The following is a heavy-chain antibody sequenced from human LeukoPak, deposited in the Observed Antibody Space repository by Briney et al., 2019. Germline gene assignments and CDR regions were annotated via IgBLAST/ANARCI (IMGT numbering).Heavy chain of an antibody. Sequence: GGSLRLSGAASGFTVSSNYMSWVRQAPGKGLEWVSVIYSGGSTYYADSVKGRFTISRDNSKNTLYLQMNSLRAEDTAVYYCARLAVAGWTRAFDIWGQGTMVTVSS. V-gene: IGHV3-53*01. J-gene: IGHJ3*02. D-gene: IGHD6-19*01. CDR1: GFTVSSNY. CDR2: IYSGGST. CDR3: ARLAVAGWTRAFDI.